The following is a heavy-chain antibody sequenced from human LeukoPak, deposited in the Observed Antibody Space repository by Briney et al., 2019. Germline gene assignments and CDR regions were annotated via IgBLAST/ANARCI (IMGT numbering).Heavy chain of an antibody. CDR2: INPSGGST. CDR1: GYTFTSYY. Sequence: ASVKVSCKASGYTFTSYYMHWVRQAPGQGLEWMGIINPSGGSTSYAQKFQGRVTMTRDTSTSTVYMELSSLRSEDTAVYYCARGHPHHIVMVTAHQYYFDYWGQGTLVTVSS. V-gene: IGHV1-46*01. D-gene: IGHD2-21*02. J-gene: IGHJ4*02. CDR3: ARGHPHHIVMVTAHQYYFDY.